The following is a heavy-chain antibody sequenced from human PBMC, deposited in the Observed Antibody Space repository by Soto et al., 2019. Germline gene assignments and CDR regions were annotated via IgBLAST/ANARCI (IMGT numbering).Heavy chain of an antibody. Sequence: PSQTLSLTCAISGDSVSSNSAAWNWVRQSPSRGLEWLGRTYYRSKWYNDYAVSVKSRITINPDTSKNQFSLQLNSVTPEDTAVYYCARDRREYSSSSLLYYYYGMDVWGQGTTVTVSS. J-gene: IGHJ6*02. CDR1: GDSVSSNSAA. V-gene: IGHV6-1*01. CDR2: TYYRSKWYN. CDR3: ARDRREYSSSSLLYYYYGMDV. D-gene: IGHD6-6*01.